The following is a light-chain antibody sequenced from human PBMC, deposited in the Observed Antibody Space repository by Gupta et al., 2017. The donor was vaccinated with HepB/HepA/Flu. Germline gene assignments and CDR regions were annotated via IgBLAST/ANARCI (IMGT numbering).Light chain of an antibody. J-gene: IGLJ2*01. Sequence: QSALTHTASVSGSPGPSISISCTGTRSDVGNYNAVSWYQQHPGKAPKLMIFEVNKRPSGLSNRFSGSKSGNTASLTIAGLQAEDEADYYCCSYAGSSTLVFGGGTKVTVL. CDR3: CSYAGSSTLV. CDR1: RSDVGNYNA. V-gene: IGLV2-23*02. CDR2: EVN.